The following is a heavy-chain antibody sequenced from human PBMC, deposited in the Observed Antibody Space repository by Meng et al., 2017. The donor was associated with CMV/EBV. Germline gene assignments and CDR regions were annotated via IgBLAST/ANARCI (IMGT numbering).Heavy chain of an antibody. CDR3: ARDGANRAFDY. V-gene: IGHV3-30-3*01. D-gene: IGHD3-16*01. CDR1: GFTFSSYA. Sequence: GGSLRLSCAASGFTFSSYAMHWVRQAPGKGLEWVAVISYDGSNKYYADSGKGRFTISRDNSKNTLYLQMNSLRAEDTAVYYCARDGANRAFDYWGQGTLVTVSS. J-gene: IGHJ4*02. CDR2: ISYDGSNK.